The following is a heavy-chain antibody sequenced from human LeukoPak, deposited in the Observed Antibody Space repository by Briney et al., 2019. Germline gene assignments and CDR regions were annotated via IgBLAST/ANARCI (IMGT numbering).Heavy chain of an antibody. CDR2: IIPIFGTA. Sequence: SVKVSCKASGGTFSYAISWVRQAPGQGLEWMGGIIPIFGTADYAQQFQGRVTMTTDESRSTAYMELSSLRSDATAVYYCARLGVGYDIQHWFDPWGQGTLVTVSS. J-gene: IGHJ5*02. CDR3: ARLGVGYDIQHWFDP. D-gene: IGHD3-9*01. CDR1: GGTFSYA. V-gene: IGHV1-69*05.